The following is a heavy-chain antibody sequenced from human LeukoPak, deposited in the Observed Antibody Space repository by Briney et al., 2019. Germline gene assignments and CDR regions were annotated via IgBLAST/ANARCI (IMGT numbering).Heavy chain of an antibody. CDR2: IIPILGIA. Sequence: SVKVSCKASGGTFSSYAISWVRQAPGQGLEWMGRIIPILGIANYAQKLQGRVTITADKSTSTAYMELSSLRSEDTAVYYCARDHESGYYSPGPVYYYGMDVWGQGATVTVSS. J-gene: IGHJ6*02. V-gene: IGHV1-69*04. CDR3: ARDHESGYYSPGPVYYYGMDV. D-gene: IGHD3-3*01. CDR1: GGTFSSYA.